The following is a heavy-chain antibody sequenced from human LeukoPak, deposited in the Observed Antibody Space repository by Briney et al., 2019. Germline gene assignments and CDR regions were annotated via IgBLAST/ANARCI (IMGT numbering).Heavy chain of an antibody. CDR1: GFTFSSYG. D-gene: IGHD2-15*01. CDR3: ARWGECSGGSCYSEGYYYGMDV. CDR2: IWYDGSNK. Sequence: HPGRSLRLSCAASGFTFSSYGMHWVRQAPGKGLEWVAVIWYDGSNKYYADSVKGRFTISRDNSKNTLYLQMNSLRAEDTAVYYCARWGECSGGSCYSEGYYYGMDVWGQGTTVTVSS. J-gene: IGHJ6*02. V-gene: IGHV3-33*01.